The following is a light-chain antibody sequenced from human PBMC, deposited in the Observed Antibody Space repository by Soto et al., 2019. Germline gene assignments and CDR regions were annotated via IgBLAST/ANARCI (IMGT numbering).Light chain of an antibody. CDR2: KAS. J-gene: IGKJ1*01. CDR3: QHYNSYSEP. V-gene: IGKV1-5*03. Sequence: DIQMTQSPSTLSASVGDRVTITCRASQSISSWLAWYQQKPGKAPKLLIYKASSLESGVPSRFGGSGSGTEFTLTISSLQPDDFATYYCQHYNSYSEPFGQGTKADIK. CDR1: QSISSW.